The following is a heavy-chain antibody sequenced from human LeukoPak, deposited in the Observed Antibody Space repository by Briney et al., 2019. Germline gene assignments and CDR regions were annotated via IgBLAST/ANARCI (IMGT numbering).Heavy chain of an antibody. Sequence: ASVKVSCKASGYTFTSYGISWVRQAPGQGLEWMGWISAYNGNTNYAQKLQGRVTTTTDTSTSTAYMELRSLRSDDTAVYCCARVTMIVEEGSQQWGQGTLVTVSS. CDR2: ISAYNGNT. J-gene: IGHJ1*01. V-gene: IGHV1-18*01. CDR1: GYTFTSYG. D-gene: IGHD3-22*01. CDR3: ARVTMIVEEGSQQ.